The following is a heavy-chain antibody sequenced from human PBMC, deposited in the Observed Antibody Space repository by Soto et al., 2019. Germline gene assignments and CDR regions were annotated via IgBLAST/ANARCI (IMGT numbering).Heavy chain of an antibody. V-gene: IGHV1-18*01. CDR1: GYTFSTYP. J-gene: IGHJ4*02. CDR3: ARDRVEAALGTFDQ. Sequence: ASVKVSCKTSGYTFSTYPISWVRQAPGQGLEWVGWICTYNGKTNYGQKFQGRVTITTDTSTSTAYMDLRNLRSDDTAVYYCARDRVEAALGTFDQWGQGTLVTVSS. D-gene: IGHD6-13*01. CDR2: ICTYNGKT.